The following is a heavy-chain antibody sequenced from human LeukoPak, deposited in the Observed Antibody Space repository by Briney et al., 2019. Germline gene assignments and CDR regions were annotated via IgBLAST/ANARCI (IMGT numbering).Heavy chain of an antibody. CDR2: IYYSGST. V-gene: IGHV4-39*01. J-gene: IGHJ4*02. CDR1: GGSISSSSYY. CDR3: ARRRLRDYASDY. Sequence: SETLSFTCTVSGGSISSSSYYWGWIRQPPGKGLEWIGSIYYSGSTYYNPSLKSRVIISVDTSKNQFSLKLSSVTAADTAVYYCARRRLRDYASDYWGQGTLVTVSS. D-gene: IGHD3-16*01.